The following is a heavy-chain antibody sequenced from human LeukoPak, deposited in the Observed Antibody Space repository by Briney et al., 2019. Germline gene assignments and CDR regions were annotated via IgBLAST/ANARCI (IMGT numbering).Heavy chain of an antibody. CDR3: ARAGVNIGGIIVNSLDS. Sequence: EASVKVSCKTSGYTSTNFGISWVRQAPGQGPEWMGWNSGHNGNTKYAKNFQDRLKMTTDTSTTTAYMELRSLTPDDTGVYYCARAGVNIGGIIVNSLDSWGQGTLVTVSS. V-gene: IGHV1-18*01. CDR2: NSGHNGNT. D-gene: IGHD3-16*02. J-gene: IGHJ4*02. CDR1: GYTSTNFG.